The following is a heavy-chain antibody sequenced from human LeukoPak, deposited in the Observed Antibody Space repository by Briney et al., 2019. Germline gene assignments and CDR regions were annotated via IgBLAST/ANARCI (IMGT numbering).Heavy chain of an antibody. D-gene: IGHD2-2*01. CDR3: ARARREYCSSTSCSYFDY. CDR2: IRYDGSNK. J-gene: IGHJ4*02. V-gene: IGHV3-30*02. Sequence: GGSLRLSCAASGFTFSSYGMHWVRQAPGKGLEWVAFIRYDGSNKYYADSVKGRFTISRDNSKNTLYLQMNSLRAEDTAVYYCARARREYCSSTSCSYFDYWGQGTLVTVSS. CDR1: GFTFSSYG.